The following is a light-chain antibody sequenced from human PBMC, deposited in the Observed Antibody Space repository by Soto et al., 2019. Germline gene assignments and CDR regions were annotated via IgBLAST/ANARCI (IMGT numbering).Light chain of an antibody. J-gene: IGKJ1*01. CDR2: GAS. CDR1: QGLNRD. CDR3: QQYNNWPGT. Sequence: IVLTPPPPTLSMSQGQTATLPCRASQGLNRDLAWYQQKPGQSPRLLIFGASIRATGIPARFSGSGSGTEFTLTIGSLQSEDCALYYCQQYNNWPGTFGQGTKVDI. V-gene: IGKV3-15*01.